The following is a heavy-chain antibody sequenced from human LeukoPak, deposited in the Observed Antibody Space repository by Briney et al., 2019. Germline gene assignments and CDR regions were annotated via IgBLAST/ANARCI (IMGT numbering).Heavy chain of an antibody. Sequence: KSGGSLRLSCAASGFTFSDYYMSWIRQAPGKGLEWVSYITSSSSDTNYADSVRGRFTISRDNSKNTLYLQMNSLRVEDTAVYYCAKGWSQGAATPFFDCWGQGTLVTVSS. V-gene: IGHV3-11*05. CDR3: AKGWSQGAATPFFDC. D-gene: IGHD6-25*01. CDR2: ITSSSSDT. J-gene: IGHJ4*02. CDR1: GFTFSDYY.